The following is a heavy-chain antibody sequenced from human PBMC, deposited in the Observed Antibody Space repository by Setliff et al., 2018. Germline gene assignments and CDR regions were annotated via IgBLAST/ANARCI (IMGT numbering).Heavy chain of an antibody. CDR2: IYHSGST. Sequence: SETLSLTCAVSGGSISSSNWWSWVRQPPGKGLEWIGEIYHSGSTNYNLSLKSRVTISVDKSKNQFSLKLSSVTAADTAVYYCARIRTGTFLSWFDPWGQGTLVTVSS. D-gene: IGHD1-7*01. V-gene: IGHV4-4*02. J-gene: IGHJ5*02. CDR3: ARIRTGTFLSWFDP. CDR1: GGSISSSNW.